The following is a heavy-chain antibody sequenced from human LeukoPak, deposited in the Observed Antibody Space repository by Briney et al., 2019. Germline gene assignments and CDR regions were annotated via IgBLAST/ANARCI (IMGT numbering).Heavy chain of an antibody. J-gene: IGHJ4*02. CDR1: GGSISSSSYY. V-gene: IGHV4-39*07. CDR2: IYYSGST. Sequence: SETLSLTCTVSGGSISSSSYYWGWIRQPPGKGLEWIGSIYYSGSTYYNPSLKSRVTISVDTSKNQLSLKLSSVTAADTAVYYCARTYYGSGSTTFDYWGQGTLVTVSS. D-gene: IGHD3-10*01. CDR3: ARTYYGSGSTTFDY.